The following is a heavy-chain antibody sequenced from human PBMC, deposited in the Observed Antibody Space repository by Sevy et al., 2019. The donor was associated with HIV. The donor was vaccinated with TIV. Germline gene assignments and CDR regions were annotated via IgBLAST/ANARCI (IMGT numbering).Heavy chain of an antibody. CDR1: GFTFSGYA. CDR2: MTGNGGIT. V-gene: IGHV3-23*01. Sequence: GESLKISCAAAGFTFSGYAMSWVRQGPGKGLEWISGMTGNGGITYYADSVKGRFTISRDNSKNTLYLQMNSLRAEDTAVYYCAKWSHRYSSSWYGFDYWGQGALVTVSS. CDR3: AKWSHRYSSSWYGFDY. D-gene: IGHD6-13*01. J-gene: IGHJ4*02.